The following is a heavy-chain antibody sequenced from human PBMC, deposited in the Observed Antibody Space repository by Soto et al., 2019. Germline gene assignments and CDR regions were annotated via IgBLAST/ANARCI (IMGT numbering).Heavy chain of an antibody. Sequence: GGSLRLSCAASGFTFSTYWMHWIRQVPGKGLEWVSRINSDASHTYYADSVKGRFTISRDNAKNSLYLQMNSLRAEDTAVYYCARPPTTVTTNYLDYWGQGTLVTVSS. CDR2: INSDASHT. CDR3: ARPPTTVTTNYLDY. V-gene: IGHV3-21*01. J-gene: IGHJ4*02. D-gene: IGHD4-17*01. CDR1: GFTFSTYW.